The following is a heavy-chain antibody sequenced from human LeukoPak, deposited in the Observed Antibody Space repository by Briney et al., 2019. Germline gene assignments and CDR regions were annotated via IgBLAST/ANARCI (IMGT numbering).Heavy chain of an antibody. CDR2: IKQDGSEK. D-gene: IGHD3-3*01. V-gene: IGHV3-7*01. Sequence: GGSLRLSCAVSGFAFSHHWMTWVRQAPGKGLEWVANIKQDGSEKYYVDSVKGRFTISRDNAKNSLYLQMNSLRAEDTAVYYCARDGSHVLRFLEWLFYWGQGTLVTVSS. CDR3: ARDGSHVLRFLEWLFY. CDR1: GFAFSHHW. J-gene: IGHJ4*02.